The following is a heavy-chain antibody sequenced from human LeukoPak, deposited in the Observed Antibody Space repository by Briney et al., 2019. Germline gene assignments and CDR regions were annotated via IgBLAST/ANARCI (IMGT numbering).Heavy chain of an antibody. CDR1: GFTFSSYA. Sequence: GGSLRLSCAASGFTFSSYAMSWVRQAPGKGLEWVSAISGGAGSTYYADSVKGRFTISRDNSKNTVHLQMNSLRAEDTAVYYCARDQGYYASGSYFDQWGQGTLVAVSS. V-gene: IGHV3-23*01. J-gene: IGHJ4*02. CDR3: ARDQGYYASGSYFDQ. CDR2: ISGGAGST. D-gene: IGHD3-10*01.